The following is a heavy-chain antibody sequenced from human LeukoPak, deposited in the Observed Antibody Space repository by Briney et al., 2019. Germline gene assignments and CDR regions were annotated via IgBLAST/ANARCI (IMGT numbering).Heavy chain of an antibody. CDR3: ARDLYCSSTSCYDHWFDP. D-gene: IGHD2-2*01. CDR1: GGSISSYY. J-gene: IGHJ5*02. Sequence: SETLSLTCTVSGGSISSYYWSWIRQPPGKGLEWIGYIYYSGSTNYNPSLKSRVTISVDTSKNQFSLKLSSVTAADTAVYYCARDLYCSSTSCYDHWFDPWGQGTLVTVSS. CDR2: IYYSGST. V-gene: IGHV4-59*01.